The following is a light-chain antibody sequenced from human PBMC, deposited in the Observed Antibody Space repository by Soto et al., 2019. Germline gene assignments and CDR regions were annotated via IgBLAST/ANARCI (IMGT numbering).Light chain of an antibody. CDR2: EVN. Sequence: QSVLTQPPTASGTPGQSLIVSCTGTSSDIGAYDFVSWYQQHPGKVPKLLIYEVNKRPSGVPDRFSGSKSGNTASLTVSALQGEDEADYYCSSYTSSTSRVFGGGTKVTVL. CDR3: SSYTSSTSRV. CDR1: SSDIGAYDF. J-gene: IGLJ3*02. V-gene: IGLV2-8*01.